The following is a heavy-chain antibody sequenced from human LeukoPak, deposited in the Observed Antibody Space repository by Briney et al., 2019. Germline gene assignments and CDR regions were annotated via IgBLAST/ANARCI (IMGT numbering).Heavy chain of an antibody. V-gene: IGHV3-30*02. J-gene: IGHJ4*02. CDR2: IRYDGTNE. D-gene: IGHD3-10*01. CDR3: ARVEAVYYYGSASPYSPY. CDR1: GFTFSSCS. Sequence: GGSLRLSCAASGFTFSSCSMNWVRQAPGKGLEWVTFIRYDGTNEYYADSVRGRFTISRDNSKNTLYLQMNSLRPEDTAVYYCARVEAVYYYGSASPYSPYWGQGTLVTVSS.